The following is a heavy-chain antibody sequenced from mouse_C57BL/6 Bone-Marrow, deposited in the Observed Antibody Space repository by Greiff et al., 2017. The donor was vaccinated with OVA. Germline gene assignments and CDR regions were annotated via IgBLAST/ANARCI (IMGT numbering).Heavy chain of an antibody. Sequence: QVQLQQPGAELVKPGASVKMSCKASGYTFTSYWITWVKQRPGQGLEWIGDIYPGSGSTNYNEKFKSKATLTVDTSSSTAYMQLSSLTSEDSAVYYCARPSYYSNYVDYWGQGTTLTVSS. D-gene: IGHD2-5*01. CDR1: GYTFTSYW. CDR2: IYPGSGST. J-gene: IGHJ2*01. V-gene: IGHV1-55*01. CDR3: ARPSYYSNYVDY.